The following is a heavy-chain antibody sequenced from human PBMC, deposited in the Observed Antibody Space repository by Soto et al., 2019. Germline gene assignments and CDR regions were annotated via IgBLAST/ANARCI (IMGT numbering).Heavy chain of an antibody. CDR2: ISYDGSNK. Sequence: GGSRRRSWAASGFTFSSYGMHWGRQAPGKGLEWVAVISYDGSNKYYADSVKGRFTISRDNSKNTLYLQMNSLRAEDTAVYYCAKSGSGSYYRGPYYFDYWGQGTLVTVSS. J-gene: IGHJ4*02. CDR3: AKSGSGSYYRGPYYFDY. D-gene: IGHD3-10*01. CDR1: GFTFSSYG. V-gene: IGHV3-30*18.